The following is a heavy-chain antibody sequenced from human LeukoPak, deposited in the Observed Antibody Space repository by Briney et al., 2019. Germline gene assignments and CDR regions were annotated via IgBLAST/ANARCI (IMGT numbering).Heavy chain of an antibody. Sequence: GGSLRLSCAASGFTFSSYAMSWVRQAPGKGLEWVSVMSGSGGSTHYADSVKGRFTISRDNSKNTLYLQMNSLRAEDTAVYYCAKEIYGDSTGGRFQHWGQGTLVTVSS. CDR1: GFTFSSYA. D-gene: IGHD4-17*01. CDR3: AKEIYGDSTGGRFQH. J-gene: IGHJ1*01. CDR2: MSGSGGST. V-gene: IGHV3-23*01.